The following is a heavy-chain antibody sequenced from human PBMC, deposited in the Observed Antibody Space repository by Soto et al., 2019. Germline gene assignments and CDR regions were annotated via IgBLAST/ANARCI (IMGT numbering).Heavy chain of an antibody. CDR1: GYTFTSLG. Sequence: ASVKVSCKASGYTFTSLGISWVRQAPGQGLEWLGWISAYNDNTNYTQKLQGRVTMTTDASTTTAYMELRSLRSDDTAIYYCARARYYDTSGYYRFDYWGQGTLVTVSS. J-gene: IGHJ4*02. CDR2: ISAYNDNT. V-gene: IGHV1-18*01. CDR3: ARARYYDTSGYYRFDY. D-gene: IGHD3-22*01.